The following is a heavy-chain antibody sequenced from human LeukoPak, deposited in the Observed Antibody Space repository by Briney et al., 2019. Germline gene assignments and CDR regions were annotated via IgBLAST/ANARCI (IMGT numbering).Heavy chain of an antibody. CDR2: MNPNSGNT. J-gene: IGHJ6*03. V-gene: IGHV1-8*01. CDR1: GYTFTSYD. Sequence: ASVKVSCKASGYTFTSYDINWVRQATGQGLEWMGWMNPNSGNTGYAQKFQGRVTMTRNTSISTAYMELSSLRSEDTAVYYCARLGEWLSDPAVDYYYYYMDVWSKGTTVTVS. CDR3: ARLGEWLSDPAVDYYYYYMDV. D-gene: IGHD3-3*01.